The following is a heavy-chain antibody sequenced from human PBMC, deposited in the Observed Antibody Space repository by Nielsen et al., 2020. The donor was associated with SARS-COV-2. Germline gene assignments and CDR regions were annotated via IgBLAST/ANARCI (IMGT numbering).Heavy chain of an antibody. V-gene: IGHV1-69*13. CDR1: GGTFSSDA. Sequence: SVKVSCKASGGTFSSDAFSWVRQAPGQGLEWVGTIIIIFDTANYAQKFQGRVTITADESTSTAYMELSSLRSEDTAVYYCARGTAPPYYYYYTDVWGKGTTVTVSS. CDR3: ARGTAPPYYYYYTDV. J-gene: IGHJ6*03. D-gene: IGHD1-1*01. CDR2: IIIIFDTA.